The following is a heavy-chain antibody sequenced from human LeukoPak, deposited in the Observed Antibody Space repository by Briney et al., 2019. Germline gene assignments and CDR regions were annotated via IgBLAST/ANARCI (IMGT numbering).Heavy chain of an antibody. V-gene: IGHV1-3*01. CDR1: GYIFTSYA. CDR2: INAGNGNT. Sequence: ASVKVSCKASGYIFTSYAMHWVRQAPGQRLEWMGWINAGNGNTKYLQKLQGRVTITTDESTSTACMELSSLRSEDTAVYYCARRSLRFDGGYCSSTSCRSAEYFQHWGQGTLVTVSS. CDR3: ARRSLRFDGGYCSSTSCRSAEYFQH. J-gene: IGHJ1*01. D-gene: IGHD2-2*01.